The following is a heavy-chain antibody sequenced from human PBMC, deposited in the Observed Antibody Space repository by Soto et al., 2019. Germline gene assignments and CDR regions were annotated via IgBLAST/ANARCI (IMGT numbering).Heavy chain of an antibody. CDR1: GFTFSSYA. J-gene: IGHJ6*02. V-gene: IGHV3-30-3*01. CDR3: ARVPRGDSGWLVDLNYYYGMDV. Sequence: QVQLVESGGGVVQPGRSLRLSCAASGFTFSSYAMHWVHQAPGKVLEWVAVISYDGSNKYYADSVKGRFTISRDNSKNTLYLQMNSLRAEDTAVYYCARVPRGDSGWLVDLNYYYGMDVWGQETTVTVSS. CDR2: ISYDGSNK. D-gene: IGHD6-19*01.